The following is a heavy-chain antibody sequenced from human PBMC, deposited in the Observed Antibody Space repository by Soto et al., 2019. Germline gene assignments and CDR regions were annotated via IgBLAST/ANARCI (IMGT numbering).Heavy chain of an antibody. CDR3: ARRWCSNTNCYYFDY. CDR2: IQHGGST. V-gene: IGHV4-39*01. CDR1: GGSINSGNFH. J-gene: IGHJ4*02. Sequence: SETLSLTCALSGGSINSGNFHWGWIRQARGKGLEWIATIQHGGSTYYNPSLRSRATIFIDTSKSQISLDLSSVTAADTAVYYCARRWCSNTNCYYFDYWGQGVLVTVSS. D-gene: IGHD2-2*01.